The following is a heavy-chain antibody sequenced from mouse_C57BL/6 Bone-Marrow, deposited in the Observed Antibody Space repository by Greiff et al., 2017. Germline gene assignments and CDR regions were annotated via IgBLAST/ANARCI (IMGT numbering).Heavy chain of an antibody. Sequence: EVMLVESGGDLVEPGGSLKLSCAASGFTFSSYGMSWVRQTPDKRLEWVATISSGGSYTYYPASVKGRFTISRDNAKNTLYLQMSSLKSEDTAMYYCARHGYYYFDYWDQGTTLTVSS. CDR3: ARHGYYYFDY. J-gene: IGHJ2*01. D-gene: IGHD2-3*01. V-gene: IGHV5-6*01. CDR1: GFTFSSYG. CDR2: ISSGGSYT.